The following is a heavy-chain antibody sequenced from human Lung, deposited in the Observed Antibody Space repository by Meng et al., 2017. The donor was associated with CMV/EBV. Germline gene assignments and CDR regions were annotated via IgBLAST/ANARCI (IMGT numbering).Heavy chain of an antibody. V-gene: IGHV1-46*01. J-gene: IGHJ6*02. CDR2: INPSGGST. Sequence: ASVKVSXKASGYTFTNYYMHWVRQAPGQGLEWMGVINPSGGSTTYAQKFQGRLTMTRDTSTSTVYMELSSLKSEDTAMYYCARVLGQLVSPYGMDVWGQGTXVNVAS. CDR3: ARVLGQLVSPYGMDV. CDR1: GYTFTNYY. D-gene: IGHD6-13*01.